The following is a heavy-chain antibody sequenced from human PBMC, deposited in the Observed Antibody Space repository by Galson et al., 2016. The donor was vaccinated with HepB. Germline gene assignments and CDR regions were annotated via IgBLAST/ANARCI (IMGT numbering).Heavy chain of an antibody. Sequence: SLRLSCAASGFTFSSYWMHWVRQAPGKGLVWVSRINGDGSSIDYADSVKGRFIISRYNAKNTLYLQMNSLRAEDTAVYFCARDLRYYGSGTYFYYYDYWGQGTLVTVSS. CDR3: ARDLRYYGSGTYFYYYDY. CDR1: GFTFSSYW. V-gene: IGHV3-74*01. D-gene: IGHD3-10*01. CDR2: INGDGSSI. J-gene: IGHJ4*02.